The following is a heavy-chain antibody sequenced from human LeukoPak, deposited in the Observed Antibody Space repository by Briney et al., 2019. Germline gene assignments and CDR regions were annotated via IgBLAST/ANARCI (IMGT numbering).Heavy chain of an antibody. J-gene: IGHJ2*01. CDR2: IYYSGST. CDR1: GGSISSYY. CDR3: ARDLRYLDYGGNPRWYFDL. Sequence: PSETLSLTCTVSGGSISSYYWSWIRQPPGEGLEWIGYIYYSGSTNYNPSLKSRVTISVDTSKNQFSLKLSSVTAADTAVYYCARDLRYLDYGGNPRWYFDLWGRGTLVTVSS. D-gene: IGHD4-23*01. V-gene: IGHV4-59*01.